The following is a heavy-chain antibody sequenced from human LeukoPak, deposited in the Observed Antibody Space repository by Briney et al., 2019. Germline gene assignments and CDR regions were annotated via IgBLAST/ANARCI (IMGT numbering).Heavy chain of an antibody. CDR1: GFTFSSYA. D-gene: IGHD3-22*01. CDR2: ISGSGGST. J-gene: IGHJ5*02. CDR3: AKDPYDSSGYYFINWFDP. Sequence: GGSLRLSCAASGFTFSSYAMSWVRQAAGKGLEWVSAISGSGGSTYYADSVKGRFTISRDNSKNALYLQMNSLRAEDTAVYYCAKDPYDSSGYYFINWFDPWGRLTRDTVSS. V-gene: IGHV3-23*01.